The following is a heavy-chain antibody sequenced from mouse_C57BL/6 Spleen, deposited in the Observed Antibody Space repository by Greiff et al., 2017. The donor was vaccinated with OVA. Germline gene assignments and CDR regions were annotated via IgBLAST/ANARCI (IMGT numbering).Heavy chain of an antibody. Sequence: EVQLQESGPELVKPGASVKISCKASGYSFTGYYMNWVKQSPEKSLEWIGEINPSTGGTTYNQKFKAKATLTVDKSSSTAYMQLKSLTSEDSAVYYCARHLPYYYGSSPHFDYWGQGTTLTVSS. V-gene: IGHV1-42*01. CDR3: ARHLPYYYGSSPHFDY. CDR2: INPSTGGT. D-gene: IGHD1-1*01. J-gene: IGHJ2*01. CDR1: GYSFTGYY.